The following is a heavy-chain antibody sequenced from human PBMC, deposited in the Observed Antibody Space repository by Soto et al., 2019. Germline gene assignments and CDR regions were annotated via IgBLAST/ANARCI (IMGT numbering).Heavy chain of an antibody. CDR3: ARVRTVTATFYYYYGMDV. CDR1: GGSFSGYY. Sequence: QVQLQQWGAGLLKPSETLSLTCAVYGGSFSGYYWSWIRQPPGKGLEWIGEINHSGRTNYNPSLKSRVTISVDTSKNQFSLKLSSVTAADTAVFYCARVRTVTATFYYYYGMDVWGQGTTFTVSS. CDR2: INHSGRT. V-gene: IGHV4-34*01. J-gene: IGHJ6*02. D-gene: IGHD2-21*02.